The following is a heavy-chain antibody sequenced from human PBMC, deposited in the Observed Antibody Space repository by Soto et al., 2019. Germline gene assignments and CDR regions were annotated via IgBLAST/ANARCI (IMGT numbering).Heavy chain of an antibody. Sequence: QVQLVQSGAEVKKPGSSVKVSCKASGGTFSSYAISWVRQAPGQGLEWMGGIIPIFGTANYAQKFQGRVTITADEYTSKAYMELSSLRSEETAGYYCARDRAIFGVVIERYYYYGMDVWGQGTTVTVSS. D-gene: IGHD3-3*01. CDR2: IIPIFGTA. V-gene: IGHV1-69*01. J-gene: IGHJ6*02. CDR1: GGTFSSYA. CDR3: ARDRAIFGVVIERYYYYGMDV.